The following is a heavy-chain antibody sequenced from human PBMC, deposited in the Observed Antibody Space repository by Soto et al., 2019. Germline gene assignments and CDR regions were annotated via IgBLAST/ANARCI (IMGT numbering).Heavy chain of an antibody. CDR3: ARPYCSSTSCPRDYYYGMDV. CDR1: GYSFTSYW. Sequence: GESLKISCKGSGYSFTSYWIGWVRQMPGKGLEWMGIIYPGDSDTRYSPSFQGQVTISADKSISTAYLQWSSLKASDTAMYYCARPYCSSTSCPRDYYYGMDVWGQGTTVTVSS. CDR2: IYPGDSDT. J-gene: IGHJ6*02. D-gene: IGHD2-2*01. V-gene: IGHV5-51*01.